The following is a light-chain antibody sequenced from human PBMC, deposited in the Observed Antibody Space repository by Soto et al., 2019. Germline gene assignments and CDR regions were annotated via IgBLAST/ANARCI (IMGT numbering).Light chain of an antibody. V-gene: IGLV3-25*02. Sequence: SYELTQPPSVSVSPGQTARITCSGDAFPKQYAYWYQQKPGQAPVLVMYKDSERPSGIPERFSGSSSGTTVTLTINGVQADDEADYYCQSADSTVTYYVFGTGTKVTVL. CDR3: QSADSTVTYYV. CDR2: KDS. J-gene: IGLJ1*01. CDR1: AFPKQY.